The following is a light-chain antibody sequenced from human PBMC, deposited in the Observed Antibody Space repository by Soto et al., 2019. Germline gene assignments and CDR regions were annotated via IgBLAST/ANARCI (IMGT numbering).Light chain of an antibody. CDR1: QSVDIY. Sequence: EVVLTQSPATLSLSPGKRATLSCRASQSVDIYLAWYQQKPGQAPRLLIYDASNRATGIPARFSGSGSGTDFTLTISSLEPEDFAVYYCQLRKNWPPLTFGGGTRVEIK. J-gene: IGKJ4*01. CDR2: DAS. V-gene: IGKV3-11*01. CDR3: QLRKNWPPLT.